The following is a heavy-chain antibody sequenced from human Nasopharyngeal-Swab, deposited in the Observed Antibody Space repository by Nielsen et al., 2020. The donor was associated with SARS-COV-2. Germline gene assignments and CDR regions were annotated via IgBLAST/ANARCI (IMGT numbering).Heavy chain of an antibody. D-gene: IGHD3-3*01. J-gene: IGHJ6*02. CDR2: ISSSSSYI. CDR3: ARDGLDYDFWSAYFMDV. Sequence: GGSLGLSCAASGFTFNNYNFNWVRQAPGKGLEWVSSISSSSSYIYYADLVKGRFTISRDNAKNSLYLQMNSLRAEDTAVYYCARDGLDYDFWSAYFMDVWGQGTTVTVSS. V-gene: IGHV3-21*01. CDR1: GFTFNNYN.